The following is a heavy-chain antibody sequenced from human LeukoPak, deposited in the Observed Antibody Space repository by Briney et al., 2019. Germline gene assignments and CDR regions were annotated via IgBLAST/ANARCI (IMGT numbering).Heavy chain of an antibody. D-gene: IGHD1-26*01. V-gene: IGHV3-23*01. Sequence: PGGSLRLSCAASGFTFSSYAMSWVRQAPGKGLEWVSAISGSGGSTYYADSVKGRFTISRDNSKNTLYLQMNSLRAEDTAVYYCAKDPLSVGELLISPYFDYWGQGTLVTVSS. CDR2: ISGSGGST. CDR3: AKDPLSVGELLISPYFDY. CDR1: GFTFSSYA. J-gene: IGHJ4*02.